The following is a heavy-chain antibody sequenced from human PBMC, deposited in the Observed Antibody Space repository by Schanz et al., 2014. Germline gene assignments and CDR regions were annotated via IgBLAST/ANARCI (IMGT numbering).Heavy chain of an antibody. CDR1: GFTFSSYA. CDR2: MSYDGSNK. D-gene: IGHD3-9*01. CDR3: AKDHAGSDILTALGN. Sequence: QGQLVESGGGVVQPGRSLRLSCAASGFTFSSYAMHWVRQAPGKGLEWVAVMSYDGSNKYYADSVKGRFTISRDNAKNSLFLQMNSLSAEDTAVYYCAKDHAGSDILTALGNWGQGTLXTVSS. J-gene: IGHJ4*02. V-gene: IGHV3-30-3*01.